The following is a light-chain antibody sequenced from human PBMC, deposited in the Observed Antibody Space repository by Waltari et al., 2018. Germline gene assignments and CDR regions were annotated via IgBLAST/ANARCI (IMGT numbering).Light chain of an antibody. CDR1: QSISNY. J-gene: IGKJ3*01. V-gene: IGKV1-39*01. CDR3: QQSFSTPFA. CDR2: NAS. Sequence: DVQMTQSPSSLSASVGARVTITCRASQSISNYLNWYQKKPGKAPELLIYNASNLRSGVPSRFSGSGSGTDFTLTVNSLQPEDFATYYCQQSFSTPFAFGPGTKVDVE.